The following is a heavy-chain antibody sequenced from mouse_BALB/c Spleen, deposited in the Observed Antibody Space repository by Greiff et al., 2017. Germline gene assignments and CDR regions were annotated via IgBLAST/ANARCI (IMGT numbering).Heavy chain of an antibody. CDR3: AMGVARGAMDY. J-gene: IGHJ4*01. D-gene: IGHD1-1*02. CDR1: GYSITSGYS. Sequence: EVMLVESGPDLVKPSQSLSLTCTVTGYSITSGYSWHWIRQFPGNQLEWMGYIHYSGSTNYNPSLKSRISITRDTSKNQFFLQLNAVTTEDTATYYCAMGVARGAMDYWGQGTSVTVSS. CDR2: IHYSGST. V-gene: IGHV3-1*02.